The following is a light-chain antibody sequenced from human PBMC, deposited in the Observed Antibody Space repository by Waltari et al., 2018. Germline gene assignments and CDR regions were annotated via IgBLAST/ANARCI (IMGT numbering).Light chain of an antibody. CDR3: ATWDGSLTAWV. J-gene: IGLJ3*02. CDR2: RNN. CDR1: TSTIGRNY. Sequence: QSVLTQPPSASGTPGQRVTLSCSGSTSTIGRNYVYGYQQFPGTAPKLLVYRNNERPSGVPDRISGSKSGTSASLAISGLRSEDEADYYCATWDGSLTAWVFGGGTKVTVL. V-gene: IGLV1-47*01.